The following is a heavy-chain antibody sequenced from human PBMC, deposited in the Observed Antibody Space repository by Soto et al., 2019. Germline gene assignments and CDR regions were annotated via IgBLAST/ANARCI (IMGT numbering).Heavy chain of an antibody. D-gene: IGHD6-13*01. CDR1: GFTFSSYS. CDR2: ISSSSSYI. CDR3: ARDSRDIAAAGTLADY. Sequence: PVGFLRLSCAASGFTFSSYSMNWVRQAPGKGLEWVSSISSSSSYIYYADSVKGRFTISRDNAKNSLYLQMNSLRAEDTAVYYCARDSRDIAAAGTLADYWGQGALVTVSS. J-gene: IGHJ4*02. V-gene: IGHV3-21*01.